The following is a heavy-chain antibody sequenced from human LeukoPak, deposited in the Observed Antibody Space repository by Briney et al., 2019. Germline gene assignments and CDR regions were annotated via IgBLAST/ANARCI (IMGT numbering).Heavy chain of an antibody. CDR3: AKGSAAVRPYYFDY. D-gene: IGHD3-10*01. Sequence: QTGGSLRLSCAASGFTVSINYMSWVRQAPGKGLEWVSAISGGGSSTYDADSVKGRFTISRDNSKNTLYLQMNSLRAEDTAIYYCAKGSAAVRPYYFDYWGQGTLVTVSS. J-gene: IGHJ4*02. V-gene: IGHV3-23*01. CDR1: GFTVSINY. CDR2: ISGGGSST.